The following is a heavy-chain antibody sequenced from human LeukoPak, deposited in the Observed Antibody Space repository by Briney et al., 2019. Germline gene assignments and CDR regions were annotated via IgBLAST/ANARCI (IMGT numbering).Heavy chain of an antibody. Sequence: RASVKVSCTASGGTFSSYAISWVRQAPGQGLEWLGLINLSGSSTLYAQKFQGRVTMTRDMSTTTDYMELSSLRSEDTAVYYCARDNSVGDVAWWFDLWGQGTLVTVSS. D-gene: IGHD1-26*01. CDR2: INLSGSST. CDR1: GGTFSSYA. V-gene: IGHV1-46*01. J-gene: IGHJ5*02. CDR3: ARDNSVGDVAWWFDL.